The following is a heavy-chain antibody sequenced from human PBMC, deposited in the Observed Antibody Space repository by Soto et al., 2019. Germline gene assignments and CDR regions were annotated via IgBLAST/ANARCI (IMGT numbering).Heavy chain of an antibody. V-gene: IGHV1-69*12. CDR2: IIPILGTA. Sequence: QVQLVQSGAEVKKPGSSVKVSCKASGGTFSSYAISWVRQAPGQGLEWMGGIIPILGTANYAQKFQGRVTITADESTSTAYMELSCLRSEDTAVYYCAREGGDDYVWGSYRHYFDYWGQGTLVTVSS. J-gene: IGHJ4*02. CDR3: AREGGDDYVWGSYRHYFDY. D-gene: IGHD3-16*02. CDR1: GGTFSSYA.